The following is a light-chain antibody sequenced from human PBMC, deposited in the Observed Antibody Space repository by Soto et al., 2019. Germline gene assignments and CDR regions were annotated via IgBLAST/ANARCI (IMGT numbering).Light chain of an antibody. CDR2: KAS. Sequence: DIQMTQSPSTLSASVGDRVTITFRASQSVSSWLAWYEQKPGKAPKLLIYKASSLESGVPSRFSGSGSWTAFTLTISSRQPDDIATYYCQQYNSYSRTFGQGTKVEI. V-gene: IGKV1-5*03. J-gene: IGKJ1*01. CDR3: QQYNSYSRT. CDR1: QSVSSW.